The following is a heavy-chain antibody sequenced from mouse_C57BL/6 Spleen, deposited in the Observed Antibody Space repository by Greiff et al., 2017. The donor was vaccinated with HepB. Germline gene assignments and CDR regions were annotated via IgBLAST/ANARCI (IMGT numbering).Heavy chain of an antibody. J-gene: IGHJ1*03. Sequence: EVKLVESGGGLVKPGGSLKLSCAASGFTFSSYAMSWVRQTPEKRLEWVATISAGGSYTYYPDNVQGRFTISRDNAKNNLYLQMSHLKSEDTAMYDWARVPLWLSGDWDVDVWGTGTTVTVSS. CDR2: ISAGGSYT. D-gene: IGHD2-2*01. CDR3: ARVPLWLSGDWDVDV. CDR1: GFTFSSYA. V-gene: IGHV5-4*03.